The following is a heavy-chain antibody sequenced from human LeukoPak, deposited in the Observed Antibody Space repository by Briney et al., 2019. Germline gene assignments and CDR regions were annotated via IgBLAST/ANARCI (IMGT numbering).Heavy chain of an antibody. D-gene: IGHD3-9*01. V-gene: IGHV3-30*04. CDR2: ISYDGSNK. Sequence: GGSLRLSCAASGFTFSSYAMHWVRQAPGKGLEWVAVISYDGSNKYYADSVKGRFTISRDNSKNTLYLQMYSLRAEDTAVYYCARDKSAFDWFHDAFDIWGQGTMVTVSS. CDR3: ARDKSAFDWFHDAFDI. J-gene: IGHJ3*02. CDR1: GFTFSSYA.